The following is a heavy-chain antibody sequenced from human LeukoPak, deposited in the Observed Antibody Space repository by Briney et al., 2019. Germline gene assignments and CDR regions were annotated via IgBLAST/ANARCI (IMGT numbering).Heavy chain of an antibody. J-gene: IGHJ4*02. CDR3: ARDGSAWSREH. Sequence: GGSLRLSCAASGFTFSPYGMSWVRQAPGKGLEWVSIISGSGSNTYYADSVKGRFTVSRDNGQNSVFLQMTSLRAEDTAVYYCARDGSAWSREHWGPGTLVTVSS. D-gene: IGHD3-10*01. CDR1: GFTFSPYG. V-gene: IGHV3-21*01. CDR2: ISGSGSNT.